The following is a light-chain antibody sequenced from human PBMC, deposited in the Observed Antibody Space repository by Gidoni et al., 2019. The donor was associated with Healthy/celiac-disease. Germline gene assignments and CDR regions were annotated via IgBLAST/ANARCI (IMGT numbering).Light chain of an antibody. CDR1: QDISNY. Sequence: DIQMTQSPSSLSASVGDRVTITCQASQDISNYLNLYQQKPGKAPKLLIYDASNLETGVPSRFSGSGSGTDFTFTISSLQPEDIATYYCQQYDAFGGXTKVEIK. J-gene: IGKJ4*01. CDR3: QQYDA. V-gene: IGKV1-33*01. CDR2: DAS.